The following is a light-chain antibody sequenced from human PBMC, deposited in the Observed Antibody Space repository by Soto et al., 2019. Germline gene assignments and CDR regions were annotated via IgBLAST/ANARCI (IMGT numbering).Light chain of an antibody. CDR1: QSISSW. CDR2: KAS. Sequence: DIPITQSPSTLSASVGDIVTITCRASQSISSWLAWYQQKPGKAPKLLIYKASSLASGVPSRFSGSGSGTEFTLTISSLQPDDFATYYCQQYNSYPYTFGQGTKLEIK. J-gene: IGKJ2*01. CDR3: QQYNSYPYT. V-gene: IGKV1-5*03.